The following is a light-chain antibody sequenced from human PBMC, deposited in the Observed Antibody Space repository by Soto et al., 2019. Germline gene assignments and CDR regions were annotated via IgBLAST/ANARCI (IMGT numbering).Light chain of an antibody. CDR1: QSVSTN. J-gene: IGKJ1*01. Sequence: EIVITQPPATLFVSPGEKATLSCRHSQSVSTNLAWYQQKPGQTPRLLIYGASTRATGIPARFSGSGSGTEFTLTISSLQSEDFAVYYCQQYNNWPLWTFGQGTKVDIK. CDR2: GAS. V-gene: IGKV3-15*01. CDR3: QQYNNWPLWT.